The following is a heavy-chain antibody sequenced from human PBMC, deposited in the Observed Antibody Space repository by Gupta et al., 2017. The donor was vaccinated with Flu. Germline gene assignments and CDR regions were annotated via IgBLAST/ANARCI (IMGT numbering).Heavy chain of an antibody. J-gene: IGHJ4*02. CDR2: ISGSGGST. CDR1: GFTFSSYA. CDR3: AKDGTGSGWQGPDY. D-gene: IGHD6-19*01. V-gene: IGHV3-23*01. Sequence: EVQLLESGGGLVQPGGSLRLSCAASGFTFSSYAMSWVRQAPGKGLEWVSAISGSGGSTYYADAVKGRFTISRDNSKNTLYLQMNSLRAEDTAVYYCAKDGTGSGWQGPDYWGQGTLVTVSS.